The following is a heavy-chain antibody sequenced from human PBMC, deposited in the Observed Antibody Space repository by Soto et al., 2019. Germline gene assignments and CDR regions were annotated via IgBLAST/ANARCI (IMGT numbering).Heavy chain of an antibody. D-gene: IGHD3-10*01. CDR2: INPILRMS. Sequence: QVQLVQSGAEVKKPGSSVKVSCKASGDTFSFYSINWVRQAPGQGLEWMGRINPILRMSNYAQRFQGRVTMTADKSTSTAYMELSSLRSEDTDMYYCASSYGSGYRAFDYWGQGALVTVSS. V-gene: IGHV1-69*02. CDR1: GDTFSFYS. J-gene: IGHJ4*02. CDR3: ASSYGSGYRAFDY.